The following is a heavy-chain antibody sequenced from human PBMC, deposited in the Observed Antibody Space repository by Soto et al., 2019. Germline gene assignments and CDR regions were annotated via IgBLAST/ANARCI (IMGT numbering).Heavy chain of an antibody. V-gene: IGHV3-33*01. Sequence: QEQLVESGGGVVQPGRSLRLSCAASGFTFSNYGIHWVRQAPGKGLEWVAVIWFDGSNEYYADSVKGRFSTSRDNSKNTVYLQMNSLRADDTAVYYCAREGSSGSYYAFDIWGQGTMVTVSS. CDR2: IWFDGSNE. CDR1: GFTFSNYG. J-gene: IGHJ3*02. CDR3: AREGSSGSYYAFDI. D-gene: IGHD3-10*01.